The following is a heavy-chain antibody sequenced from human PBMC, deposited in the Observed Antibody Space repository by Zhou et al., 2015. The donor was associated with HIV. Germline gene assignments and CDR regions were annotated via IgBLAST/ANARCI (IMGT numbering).Heavy chain of an antibody. CDR1: GYTFISYD. CDR3: ARGVSNWGTYLFDI. D-gene: IGHD7-27*01. Sequence: QVQLVQSGAEVKKPGASVKVSCKASGYTFISYDINWVRQATGQGLEWMGWMNPNSGNTGYAQKFQGRVSMTRNTSITTVYMELSSLRSEDTAIYYCARGVSNWGTYLFDIWADGTMVTVSS. V-gene: IGHV1-8*01. J-gene: IGHJ3*02. CDR2: MNPNSGNT.